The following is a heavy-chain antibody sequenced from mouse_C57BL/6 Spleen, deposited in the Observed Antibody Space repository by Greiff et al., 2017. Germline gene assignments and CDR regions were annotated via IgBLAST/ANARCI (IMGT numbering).Heavy chain of an antibody. D-gene: IGHD2-14*01. CDR2: INPSSGYT. CDR1: GYTFTSYT. Sequence: QVQLQQSGAELARPGASVKMSCKASGYTFTSYTMHWVKQRPGQGLEWIGYINPSSGYTKYNQKFKDKATLTADKSSSTAYMQLSSLTSEDSAVYYCARSVDRDFDYWGQGTTLTVSS. CDR3: ARSVDRDFDY. V-gene: IGHV1-4*01. J-gene: IGHJ2*01.